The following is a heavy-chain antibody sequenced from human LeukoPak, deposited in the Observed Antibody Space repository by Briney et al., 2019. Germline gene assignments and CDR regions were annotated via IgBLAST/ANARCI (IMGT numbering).Heavy chain of an antibody. Sequence: ASVKVSCKASGYTFTGYYMHWVRQAPGQGLEWVGWINPNSGGTNYAQEFQGRVTMTRDTSISTAYMELSRLRSDDTAVYYCARLGYCSSTSCYGFDYWGQGTLVTVSS. J-gene: IGHJ4*02. CDR3: ARLGYCSSTSCYGFDY. D-gene: IGHD2-2*01. CDR2: INPNSGGT. CDR1: GYTFTGYY. V-gene: IGHV1-2*02.